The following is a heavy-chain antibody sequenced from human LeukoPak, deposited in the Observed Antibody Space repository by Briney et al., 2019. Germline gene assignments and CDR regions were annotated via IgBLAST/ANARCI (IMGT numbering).Heavy chain of an antibody. CDR1: GYSFTTYW. CDR2: IYPRDSDT. V-gene: IGHV5-51*01. J-gene: IGHJ5*02. CDR3: ARLPQGVVVVTAAPGSWFDP. Sequence: PGESLKISCKGSGYSFTTYWIGWVRQMPGKGLEWMGIIYPRDSDTRYSPSFQGQVTISADKSISTAYLQWRSLKASDTAMYYCARLPQGVVVVTAAPGSWFDPWGQGTPVTVSS. D-gene: IGHD2-15*01.